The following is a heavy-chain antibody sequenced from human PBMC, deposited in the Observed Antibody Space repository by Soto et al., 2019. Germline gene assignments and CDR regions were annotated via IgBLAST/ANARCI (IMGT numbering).Heavy chain of an antibody. V-gene: IGHV1-69*01. CDR3: ARNGTYSSSLSQYSGMYV. D-gene: IGHD1-26*01. CDR2: IVPMLGTP. J-gene: IGHJ6*02. CDR1: GGTFDNFI. Sequence: QVQLVQSGAEVKEPGSSVRVSCKASGGTFDNFIMNWVRQTPGQGLEWMGGIVPMLGTPTYAEKFKGRVTISATGSTSTMYMEVTSLRSEDTAIYYCARNGTYSSSLSQYSGMYVWGQGTTVTVSS.